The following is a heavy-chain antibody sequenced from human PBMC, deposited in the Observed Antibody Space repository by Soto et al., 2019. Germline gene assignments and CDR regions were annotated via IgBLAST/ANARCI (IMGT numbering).Heavy chain of an antibody. Sequence: SETLSLTCTVSGGSISSGGYYWSWIRQHPGKGLEWIGYIYYSGSTYYNPSLKSRVTISVDTSKNQFSLKLSSVTAADTAVYYCATGSVRGVIINTPECDYWGQGTLVTVSS. CDR2: IYYSGST. V-gene: IGHV4-31*03. J-gene: IGHJ4*02. D-gene: IGHD3-10*01. CDR1: GGSISSGGYY. CDR3: ATGSVRGVIINTPECDY.